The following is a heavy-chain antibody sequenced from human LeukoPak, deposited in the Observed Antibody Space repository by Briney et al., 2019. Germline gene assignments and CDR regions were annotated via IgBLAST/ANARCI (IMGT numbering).Heavy chain of an antibody. V-gene: IGHV3-21*01. D-gene: IGHD3-10*01. CDR3: ARQEAGLLWFGELMDYYYMDV. CDR1: GFTFSSYS. Sequence: PGGSLRLSCAASGFTFSSYSMNWVRQAPGKGLEWVSSISSSSSYIYYADSVKGRFTISRDNAKNSLYLQMNRLRAEDTAVYYCARQEAGLLWFGELMDYYYMDVWGKGTTVTVSS. CDR2: ISSSSSYI. J-gene: IGHJ6*03.